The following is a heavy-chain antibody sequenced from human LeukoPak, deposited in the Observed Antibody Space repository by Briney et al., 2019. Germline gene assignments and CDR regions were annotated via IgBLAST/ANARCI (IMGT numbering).Heavy chain of an antibody. CDR2: MNPNSGNT. D-gene: IGHD1-7*01. CDR1: GYTFTGYY. J-gene: IGHJ6*03. V-gene: IGHV1-8*02. Sequence: ASVKVSCKASGYTFTGYYMHWVRQAPGQGLEWMGWMNPNSGNTGYAQKFQGRVAMTRNTSISTAYMELSSLRSEDTAVYYCVRQKLELRDYYYMDVWGKGTTVTVSS. CDR3: VRQKLELRDYYYMDV.